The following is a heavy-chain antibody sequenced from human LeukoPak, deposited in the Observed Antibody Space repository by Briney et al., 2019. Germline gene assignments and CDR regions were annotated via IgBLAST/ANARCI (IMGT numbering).Heavy chain of an antibody. Sequence: GGSLRLPCAASGFTFSSYAMHWVRQAPGKGLEWVAVISYDGSNKYYADSVKGRFTISRDNSKNTLYLQMNSLRAEDTAVYYCAREDDGIAAAGNDYWGQGTLVTVSS. J-gene: IGHJ4*02. CDR1: GFTFSSYA. D-gene: IGHD6-13*01. V-gene: IGHV3-30-3*01. CDR2: ISYDGSNK. CDR3: AREDDGIAAAGNDY.